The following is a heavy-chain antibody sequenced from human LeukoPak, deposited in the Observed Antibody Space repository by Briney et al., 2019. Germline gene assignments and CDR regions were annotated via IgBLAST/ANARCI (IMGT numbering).Heavy chain of an antibody. D-gene: IGHD6-13*01. CDR3: ARGGYSSSPDAFDI. Sequence: GGSLRLSCAASGFTFSSYWMHWVRQAPGKGLEWVSVIYSGGSTYYADSVKGRFTISRDNSKNTLYLQMNSLRAEDTAVYYCARGGYSSSPDAFDIWGQGTMVTVSS. J-gene: IGHJ3*02. CDR1: GFTFSSYW. V-gene: IGHV3-53*01. CDR2: IYSGGST.